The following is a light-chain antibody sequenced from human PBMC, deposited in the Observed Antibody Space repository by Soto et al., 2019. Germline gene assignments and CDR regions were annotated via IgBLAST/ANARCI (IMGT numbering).Light chain of an antibody. J-gene: IGLJ3*02. CDR3: AAWGDSLEGVV. Sequence: QSVLTQPPSASGTPGQRVTISCSGSSSNIGSNPVSWYQHLPGTAPKVLIFTNNQRPSGVPDRVSGSKSGTSASLAISGLRSEDEAHYYCAAWGDSLEGVVLGGGTKLTVL. CDR1: SSNIGSNP. V-gene: IGLV1-44*01. CDR2: TNN.